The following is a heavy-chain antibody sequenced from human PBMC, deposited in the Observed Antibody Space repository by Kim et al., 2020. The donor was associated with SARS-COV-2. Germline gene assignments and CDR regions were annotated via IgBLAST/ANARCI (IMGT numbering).Heavy chain of an antibody. CDR1: GFTFSSYG. V-gene: IGHV3-33*01. CDR3: ARDLDSSGWSYYYYYGMDV. J-gene: IGHJ6*02. CDR2: IWYDGSNK. D-gene: IGHD6-19*01. Sequence: GGSLGLSCAASGFTFSSYGMHWVRQAPGKGLEWVAVIWYDGSNKYYADSVKGRFTISRDNSKNTLYLQMNSLRAEDTAVYYCARDLDSSGWSYYYYYGMDVWGQGTTVTVSS.